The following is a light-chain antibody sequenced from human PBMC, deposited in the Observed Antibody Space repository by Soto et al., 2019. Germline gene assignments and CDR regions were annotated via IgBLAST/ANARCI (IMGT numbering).Light chain of an antibody. J-gene: IGKJ5*01. V-gene: IGKV1-12*01. CDR2: GAS. CDR3: QQANNFPIT. CDR1: QDISSW. Sequence: DIQMTQSPSSVSASVGDRVTITCRASQDISSWLAWYQQKPGKAPQLLIYGASNLQSGVPSRFSGSGSGTDFTLTISSLQPEDFATYFCQQANNFPITFGQGTRLEIK.